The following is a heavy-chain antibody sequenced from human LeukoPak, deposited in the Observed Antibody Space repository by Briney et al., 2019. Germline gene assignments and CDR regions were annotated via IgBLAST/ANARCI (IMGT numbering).Heavy chain of an antibody. D-gene: IGHD3-16*01. CDR1: GFTFSSYS. Sequence: PGGSLRLSCAASGFTFSSYSMTWVRQAPGKGLEWVSYISSSSSTIYYADSVKGRFTISRDNAKNSLYLQMNSLRAEDTAVYYCARDGGPQGYWGQGTLVTVSS. V-gene: IGHV3-48*01. J-gene: IGHJ4*02. CDR3: ARDGGPQGY. CDR2: ISSSSSTI.